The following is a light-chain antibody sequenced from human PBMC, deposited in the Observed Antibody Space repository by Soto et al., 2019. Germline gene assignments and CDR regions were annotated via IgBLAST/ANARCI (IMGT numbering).Light chain of an antibody. Sequence: EIVFTQSPGTLSLSPGEISTLSCRASQSVRSDYLAWYQQKPGQAPRLLIYGASSRATGIPDRFSGSGSGTDFTLTISRLEPEDFAVYYCQQFGRSPSMYTFGQGTKVDI. V-gene: IGKV3-20*01. CDR2: GAS. CDR1: QSVRSDY. CDR3: QQFGRSPSMYT. J-gene: IGKJ2*01.